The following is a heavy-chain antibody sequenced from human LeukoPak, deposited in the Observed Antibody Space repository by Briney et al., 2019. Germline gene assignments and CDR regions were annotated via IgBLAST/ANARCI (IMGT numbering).Heavy chain of an antibody. CDR2: FYTSGST. CDR1: GGSISSYY. J-gene: IGHJ4*02. Sequence: PSETLSLTCTVSGGSISSYYWSWIRQPAGKGLEWIGHFYTSGSTNYNPSLKNRITMSVDTSKNQFSLKLTSMSAADTAVYFCARGFSYAYLDYWGQGILVTVPS. V-gene: IGHV4-4*07. D-gene: IGHD5-18*01. CDR3: ARGFSYAYLDY.